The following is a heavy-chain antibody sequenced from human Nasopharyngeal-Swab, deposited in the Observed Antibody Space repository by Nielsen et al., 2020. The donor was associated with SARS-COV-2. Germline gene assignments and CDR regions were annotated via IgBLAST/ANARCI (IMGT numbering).Heavy chain of an antibody. CDR1: GFTFSSYA. J-gene: IGHJ4*02. D-gene: IGHD3-9*01. CDR3: ARPLTGYYYFDY. V-gene: IGHV3-30*04. Sequence: GGSLRLSCAASGFTFSSYAMHWVRKAPGKGLEWVAVISYDGSNKYYADSVKGRFTISKDNSKNTLYLQMNSLRAEDTAVYYCARPLTGYYYFDYWGQGTLVTVSS. CDR2: ISYDGSNK.